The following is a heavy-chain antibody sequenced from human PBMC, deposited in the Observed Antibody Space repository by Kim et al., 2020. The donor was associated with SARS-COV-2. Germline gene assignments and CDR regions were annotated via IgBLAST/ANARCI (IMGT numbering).Heavy chain of an antibody. CDR3: ARDRPNYGSGSYYNFNGMDV. V-gene: IGHV4-31*03. CDR2: IYYSGST. Sequence: SETLSLTCTVSGGSISSGGYYWSWIRQHPGKGLEWIGYIYYSGSTYYNPSLKSRVTISVDTSKNQFSLKLSSVTAADTAVYYCARDRPNYGSGSYYNFNGMDVWGQGTTVTVSS. D-gene: IGHD3-10*01. J-gene: IGHJ6*02. CDR1: GGSISSGGYY.